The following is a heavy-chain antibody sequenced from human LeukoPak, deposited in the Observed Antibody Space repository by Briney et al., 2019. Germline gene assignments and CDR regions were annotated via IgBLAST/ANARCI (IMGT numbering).Heavy chain of an antibody. Sequence: ASAKVSCKASGYTFTSYGISWVRQAPGQGLEWMGWISAYNGNTNYAQKLQGRVTMTTDTSTSTAYMELRSLRSDDMAVYYCARERKNFWSGYYIFPFDYWGQGTLVTVSS. J-gene: IGHJ4*02. CDR1: GYTFTSYG. V-gene: IGHV1-18*03. CDR2: ISAYNGNT. D-gene: IGHD3-3*01. CDR3: ARERKNFWSGYYIFPFDY.